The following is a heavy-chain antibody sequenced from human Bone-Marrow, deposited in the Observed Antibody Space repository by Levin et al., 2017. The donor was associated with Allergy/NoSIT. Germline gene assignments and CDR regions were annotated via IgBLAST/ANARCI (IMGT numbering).Heavy chain of an antibody. CDR1: GFTFSSYA. CDR2: ISYDGSNK. CDR3: ARCVRGANYFDY. V-gene: IGHV3-30*04. D-gene: IGHD3-10*02. Sequence: LSLTCAASGFTFSSYAMHWVRQAPGKGLEWVAVISYDGSNKYYADSVKGRFTISRDNSKNTLYLQMNSLRAEDTAVYYCARCVRGANYFDYWGQGTLVTVSS. J-gene: IGHJ4*02.